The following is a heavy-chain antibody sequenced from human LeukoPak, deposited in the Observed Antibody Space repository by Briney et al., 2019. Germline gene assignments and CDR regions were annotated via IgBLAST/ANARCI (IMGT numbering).Heavy chain of an antibody. V-gene: IGHV4-59*01. CDR3: ARVGSRYYDSSGYYSNWFDP. CDR2: IYYSGST. CDR1: GGSISSYY. Sequence: SETLSLTCTVSGGSISSYYWSWIRQPPGKGLEWIGYIYYSGSTNYNPSLKSRVTISVDTSKNQFSLKLSSVTAADTAVYYCARVGSRYYDSSGYYSNWFDPWGQGTLVTVSP. J-gene: IGHJ5*02. D-gene: IGHD3-22*01.